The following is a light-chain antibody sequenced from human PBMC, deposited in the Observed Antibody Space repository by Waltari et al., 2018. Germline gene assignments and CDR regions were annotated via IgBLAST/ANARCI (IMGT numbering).Light chain of an antibody. J-gene: IGLJ3*02. CDR3: CSYTVSNTLL. CDR2: DLS. CDR1: SRDVGTYKY. V-gene: IGLV2-11*01. Sequence: QSALTQPRRVSGSSGQSVTISCTGTSRDVGTYKYVLWHPQHPGQAPKLIIFDLSKRPSGVPERFSGSKSGNTASLTISGLQAEDEADYYCCSYTVSNTLLFGGGTKLTVL.